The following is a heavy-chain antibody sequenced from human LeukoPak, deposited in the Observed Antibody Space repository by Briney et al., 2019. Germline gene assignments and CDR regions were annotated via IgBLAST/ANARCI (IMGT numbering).Heavy chain of an antibody. CDR1: GYTFTGYY. CDR2: INPNSGGT. V-gene: IGHV1-2*02. CDR3: ARAQAKYYDSSGYQFDY. Sequence: ASVKVSCKASGYTFTGYYMHWVRQAPGQGLEWMGWINPNSGGTNYAQKFQGRVTMTRDTSISTAYMELSRLRSDDTAVYYCARAQAKYYDSSGYQFDYWGQGALVTVSS. D-gene: IGHD3-22*01. J-gene: IGHJ4*02.